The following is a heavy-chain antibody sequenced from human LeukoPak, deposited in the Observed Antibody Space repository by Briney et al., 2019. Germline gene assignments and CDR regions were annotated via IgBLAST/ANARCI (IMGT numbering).Heavy chain of an antibody. CDR3: ARTANYYYYYMDV. D-gene: IGHD2-21*02. CDR1: GGTFSSYA. V-gene: IGHV1-69*01. Sequence: GSSVKVSCKASGGTFSSYAISWVRQAPGQGLEWMGGIIPILGTANYAQKFQGRVTITADEPTSTAYMELSSLRSEDTAVYYCARTANYYYYYMDVWGKGTTVTVSS. CDR2: IIPILGTA. J-gene: IGHJ6*03.